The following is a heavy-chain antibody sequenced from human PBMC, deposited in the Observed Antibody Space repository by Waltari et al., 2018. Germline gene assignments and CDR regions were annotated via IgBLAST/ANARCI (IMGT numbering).Heavy chain of an antibody. D-gene: IGHD6-6*01. CDR2: IYYSGST. CDR1: GGSISSSSHY. CDR3: ARHEGSSSLYYFDY. Sequence: QLQLQESGPGLVKPSETLSLTCTVSGGSISSSSHYWGCTLQPPGKGLEWIGSIYYSGSTYYNPSLKSRVTISVDTSKNQFSLKLSSGTAADTAVYYCARHEGSSSLYYFDYWGQGTLVTVSS. V-gene: IGHV4-39*01. J-gene: IGHJ4*02.